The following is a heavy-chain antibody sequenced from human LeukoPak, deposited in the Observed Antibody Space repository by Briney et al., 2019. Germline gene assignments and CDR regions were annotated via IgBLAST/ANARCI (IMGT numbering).Heavy chain of an antibody. J-gene: IGHJ4*02. CDR3: AMSGGSSYVHFDY. CDR1: GFTFSSYA. D-gene: IGHD2-15*01. V-gene: IGHV3-23*01. CDR2: ISGSGGST. Sequence: GGSLRLSCAASGFTFSSYAMSWVRQAPGRGLGWVSAISGSGGSTYYADSEKGRFTISGDNSKNTLYLQMKSLRAEDTAVYYCAMSGGSSYVHFDYWGQGTLVAVSS.